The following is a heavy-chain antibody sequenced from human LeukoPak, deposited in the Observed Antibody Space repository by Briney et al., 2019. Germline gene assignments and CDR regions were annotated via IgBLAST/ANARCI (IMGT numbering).Heavy chain of an antibody. D-gene: IGHD2-15*01. CDR1: GGSISGYY. V-gene: IGHV4-4*09. Sequence: SETLCLTCAASGGSISGYYWSWIRQPPGKGLEWIGYIYTSGRTNYNPSLKSRVTISVDTSKNQFSLKLSSVTAADTDVYYCARHSGSCYSGDCAAFDIWGQGTMVTVSS. J-gene: IGHJ3*02. CDR3: ARHSGSCYSGDCAAFDI. CDR2: IYTSGRT.